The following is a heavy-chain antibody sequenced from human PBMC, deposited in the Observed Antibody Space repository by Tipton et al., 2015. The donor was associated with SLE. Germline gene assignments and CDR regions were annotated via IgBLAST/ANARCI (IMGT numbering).Heavy chain of an antibody. V-gene: IGHV4-34*01. Sequence: TLSLTCAVYGGSFSGYYCSWIRPPPGKGVEGIGEINHSGSTNYNPSLKSRVPISVDTSKNQFSLKLTSLTAADTAVYYCARGLYGDEPGYWGQGTLVTVSS. CDR2: INHSGST. CDR3: ARGLYGDEPGY. J-gene: IGHJ4*02. D-gene: IGHD4-17*01. CDR1: GGSFSGYY.